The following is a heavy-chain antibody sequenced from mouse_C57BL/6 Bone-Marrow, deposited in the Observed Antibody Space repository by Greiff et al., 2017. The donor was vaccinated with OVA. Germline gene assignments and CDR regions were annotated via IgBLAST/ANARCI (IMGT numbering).Heavy chain of an antibody. Sequence: EVQLVESGPELVKPGASVKISCKASGYSFTGYYMNWVKQSPEKSLEWIGEINPSTGGTTYNEKFKAKATLTVDKSSSTAYMQLKSLTSEDSAVYSCERGGTSPFAYWGQGTLVTVSA. CDR1: GYSFTGYY. V-gene: IGHV1-42*01. CDR2: INPSTGGT. D-gene: IGHD4-1*01. J-gene: IGHJ3*01. CDR3: ERGGTSPFAY.